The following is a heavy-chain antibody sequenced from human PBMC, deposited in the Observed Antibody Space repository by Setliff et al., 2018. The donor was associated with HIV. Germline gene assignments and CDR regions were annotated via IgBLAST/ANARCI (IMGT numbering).Heavy chain of an antibody. D-gene: IGHD2-15*01. CDR3: ARAPLSGGSFGWFDP. Sequence: SETLSLTCAVYGGSFSGYDWSWIRQPPGKGLEWIGWIYYSGRTKYNPSLESRVTISVDTSKNQFSLKLSSVTAADTAVYYCARAPLSGGSFGWFDPWGQGTLVTVSS. CDR2: IYYSGRT. CDR1: GGSFSGYD. J-gene: IGHJ5*02. V-gene: IGHV4-34*09.